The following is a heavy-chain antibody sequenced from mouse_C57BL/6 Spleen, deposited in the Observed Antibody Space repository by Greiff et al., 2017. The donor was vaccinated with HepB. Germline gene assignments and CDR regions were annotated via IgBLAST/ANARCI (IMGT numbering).Heavy chain of an antibody. D-gene: IGHD2-1*01. V-gene: IGHV3-6*01. Sequence: VQLQQSGPGLVKPSQSLSLTCSVTGYSITSGYYWNWIRQFPGNKLEWMGYISYDGSNNYNPSLKNRISITRDTSKNQFFLKLNSVTTEDTATYYCARLYGNEDYWGQGTTLTVSS. CDR3: ARLYGNEDY. CDR1: GYSITSGYY. CDR2: ISYDGSN. J-gene: IGHJ2*01.